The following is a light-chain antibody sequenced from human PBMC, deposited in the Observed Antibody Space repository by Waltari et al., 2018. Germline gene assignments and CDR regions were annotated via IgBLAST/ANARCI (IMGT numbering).Light chain of an antibody. CDR2: EVS. Sequence: EVVMTQSPATLSLFPGERVTLSCRASQSVASNLAWYQQKPGQAPRLLIYEVSTRATGISARFRGSGSGTEFTLTISSLQSEDSAVYYCQQYNRWPPITFGQGTRLEIK. CDR1: QSVASN. J-gene: IGKJ5*01. V-gene: IGKV3-15*01. CDR3: QQYNRWPPIT.